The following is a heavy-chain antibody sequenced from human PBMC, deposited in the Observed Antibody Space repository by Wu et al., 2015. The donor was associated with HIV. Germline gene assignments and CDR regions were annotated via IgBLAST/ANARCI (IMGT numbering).Heavy chain of an antibody. CDR2: ISAYNGNT. CDR1: GYTFTSYG. Sequence: QVQLVQSGAEVKKPGASVKVSCKASGYTFTSYGISWVRQAPGQGLEWMGWISAYNGNTNYAQKLQGRVTMTTDTSTSTAYMELRSLRSDDTAVYYCARESGIMIVVPGVSDAFDIWGQGTMVTVSS. J-gene: IGHJ3*02. D-gene: IGHD3-22*01. V-gene: IGHV1-18*01. CDR3: ARESGIMIVVPGVSDAFDI.